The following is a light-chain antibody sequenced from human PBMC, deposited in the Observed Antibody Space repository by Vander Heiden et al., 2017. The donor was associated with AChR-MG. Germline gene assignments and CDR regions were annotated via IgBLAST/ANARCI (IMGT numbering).Light chain of an antibody. V-gene: IGKV3-20*01. CDR1: QSVSSSS. CDR3: HQYSNSPPIT. J-gene: IGKJ5*01. Sequence: IVLTQSPGTLSLSPGERATLSCRASQSVSSSSLAWHQQKPGQAPRLLIYHAANRATGIPDRFSGSGSGKDFTLTISRREPEDFAVYYCHQYSNSPPITFGQGTLLEIK. CDR2: HAA.